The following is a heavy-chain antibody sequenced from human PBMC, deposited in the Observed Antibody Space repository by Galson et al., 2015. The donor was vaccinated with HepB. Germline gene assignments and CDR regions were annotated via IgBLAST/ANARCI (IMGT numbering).Heavy chain of an antibody. D-gene: IGHD6-19*01. CDR1: GFTFSSYG. CDR2: IRYDGSNK. CDR3: AKSLGSSGWPDRVEGDY. J-gene: IGHJ4*02. V-gene: IGHV3-30*02. Sequence: SLRLSCAASGFTFSSYGMHWVRQAPGKGLEWVAFIRYDGSNKYYADSVKGRFTISRDNSKNTRYLKMTSLRAEDTAVYYCAKSLGSSGWPDRVEGDYWGQGTLLSVSS.